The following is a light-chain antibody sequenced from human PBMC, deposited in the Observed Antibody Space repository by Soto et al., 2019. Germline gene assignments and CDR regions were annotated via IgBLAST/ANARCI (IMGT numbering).Light chain of an antibody. Sequence: DIQMTQSPSSLSASVGDRVTITCRASQGISTYLNCYQQKPGKAPKLLIYAASSLQSGVPSRFSGSGSETDFPLTISRLQPEDFATYSCQQSYSTSWTFGQGTKGEIK. V-gene: IGKV1-39*01. J-gene: IGKJ1*01. CDR2: AAS. CDR1: QGISTY. CDR3: QQSYSTSWT.